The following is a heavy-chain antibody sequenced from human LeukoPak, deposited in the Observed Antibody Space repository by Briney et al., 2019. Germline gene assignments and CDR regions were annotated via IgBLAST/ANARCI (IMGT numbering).Heavy chain of an antibody. CDR3: ARVFYYYDSSGYYEGNWFDP. D-gene: IGHD3-22*01. J-gene: IGHJ5*02. Sequence: SETLSLTCTVSGGSISSYYWSWIRQPPGEGLEWIGYIYYSGSTYYNPSLKSRVTISVDTSKNQFSLKLSSVTAADTAVYYCARVFYYYDSSGYYEGNWFDPWGQGTLVTVSS. CDR2: IYYSGST. CDR1: GGSISSYY. V-gene: IGHV4-59*12.